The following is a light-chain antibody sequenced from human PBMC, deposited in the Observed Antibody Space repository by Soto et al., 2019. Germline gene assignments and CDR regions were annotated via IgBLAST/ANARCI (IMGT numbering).Light chain of an antibody. Sequence: HSALTQHDSATGSTGETITISCTGTRSDGGAYNYVSWYQQHPGKAPKLMIYEVSNRPSGVSDRFSGSKSGNTASLTISGLQAADEADYYCSSKRTTASLVFGTGTKVTVL. CDR3: SSKRTTASLV. CDR2: EVS. CDR1: RSDGGAYNY. V-gene: IGLV2-14*01. J-gene: IGLJ1*01.